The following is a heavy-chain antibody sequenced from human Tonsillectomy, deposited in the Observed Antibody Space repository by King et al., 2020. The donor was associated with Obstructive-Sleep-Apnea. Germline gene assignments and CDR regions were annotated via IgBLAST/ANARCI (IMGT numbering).Heavy chain of an antibody. V-gene: IGHV4-34*01. CDR2: INHIGST. CDR3: ARGPAFLTGLSSCAFDI. Sequence: VQLQQWGAGLLKPSETLSLTCAVYGGSFSGYYWSWIRQPPGKGLEWIGEINHIGSTNYNPSLKSRVTISVDTSKNQFSLKLSSVTAADTAVYYCARGPAFLTGLSSCAFDIWGQGTMVTVSS. CDR1: GGSFSGYY. J-gene: IGHJ3*02. D-gene: IGHD3-9*01.